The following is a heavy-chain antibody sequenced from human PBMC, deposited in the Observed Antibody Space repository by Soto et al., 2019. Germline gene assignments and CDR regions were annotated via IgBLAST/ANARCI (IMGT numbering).Heavy chain of an antibody. V-gene: IGHV1-3*01. Sequence: ASVKVSCKASGYTFTSYAMHWVRQAPGQRLEWMGWINAGNGNTKYSQKFQGRVTITRDTSASTAYMELSSLRSEDTAAYYCARGTIFGVALYYYGMDVWGQGTTVTVSS. D-gene: IGHD3-3*01. CDR1: GYTFTSYA. CDR3: ARGTIFGVALYYYGMDV. J-gene: IGHJ6*02. CDR2: INAGNGNT.